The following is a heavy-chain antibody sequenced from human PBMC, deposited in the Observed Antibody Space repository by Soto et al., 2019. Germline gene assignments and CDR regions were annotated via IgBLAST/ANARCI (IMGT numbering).Heavy chain of an antibody. CDR2: IYHSGST. CDR1: GGSISSGGYS. Sequence: QLQLQESGSGLVKPSQTLSLTYAVSGGSISSGGYSWSWIRQPPGKGLEWIGYIYHSGSTYYNPSLKSRVTISVDRSKNQFSLKLSSVTAADTAVYYCARGSKYYYYGMDVWGQGTTVTVSS. J-gene: IGHJ6*02. V-gene: IGHV4-30-2*01. CDR3: ARGSKYYYYGMDV.